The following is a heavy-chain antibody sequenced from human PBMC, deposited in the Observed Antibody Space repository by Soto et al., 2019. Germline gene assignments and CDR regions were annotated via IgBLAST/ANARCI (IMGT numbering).Heavy chain of an antibody. CDR2: TYYWSKWKN. CDR3: ARTSRGGYFWSGEYTGFYP. D-gene: IGHD3-3*01. V-gene: IGHV6-1*01. J-gene: IGHJ5*02. CDR1: GDSVSSNSAS. Sequence: LSLTCAISGDSVSSNSASWNWIRQSPSRGLEWLGRTYYWSKWKNDYAPSVESRITINRDTSKNQFSLQLNSVTPEDTAVYYCARTSRGGYFWSGEYTGFYPCGQGNLLTVSA.